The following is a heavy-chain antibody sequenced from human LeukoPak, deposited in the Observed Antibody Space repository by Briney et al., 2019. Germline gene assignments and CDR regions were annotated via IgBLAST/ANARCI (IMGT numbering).Heavy chain of an antibody. CDR1: GFSFMSYA. CDR3: AKAKGDYYFDS. Sequence: PGGSLRLSCAASGFSFMSYAMSWVRQAPGMGLEWVSGISSSSRNTYYADSVKGRSTISRDNSKNTLYLQMNSLRADDTAVYFCAKAKGDYYFDSWGQGTPVTVSS. CDR2: ISSSSRNT. J-gene: IGHJ4*02. D-gene: IGHD2-21*01. V-gene: IGHV3-23*01.